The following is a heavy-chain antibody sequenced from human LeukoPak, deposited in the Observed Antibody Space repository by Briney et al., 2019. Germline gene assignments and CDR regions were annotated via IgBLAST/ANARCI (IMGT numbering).Heavy chain of an antibody. CDR3: ARDRHIAAAVYYYYMDV. J-gene: IGHJ6*03. CDR2: MNPNSGNT. V-gene: IGHV1-8*01. CDR1: GYTFTSYD. D-gene: IGHD6-13*01. Sequence: ASVKVSCKASGYTFTSYDINWVRQATGQGLEWMGWMNPNSGNTGYAQRVQGRVTMTTDTSTSTAYMELRSLRSDDTAVYYCARDRHIAAAVYYYYMDVWGKGTPVTVSS.